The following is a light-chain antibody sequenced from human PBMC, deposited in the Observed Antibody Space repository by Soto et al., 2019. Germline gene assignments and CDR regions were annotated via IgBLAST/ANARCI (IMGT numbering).Light chain of an antibody. CDR1: SSDVGGNTY. CDR2: EVS. J-gene: IGLJ2*01. V-gene: IGLV2-14*01. Sequence: QSALTQPASVSGSPGQSITISCTGTSSDVGGNTYVSWYQQYPGKAPTLMIYEVSNRPSGVSNRFSGSKSGDTASLTISWLQAEDEADYYCSSYTTTNTVIFGGGTKVTVL. CDR3: SSYTTTNTVI.